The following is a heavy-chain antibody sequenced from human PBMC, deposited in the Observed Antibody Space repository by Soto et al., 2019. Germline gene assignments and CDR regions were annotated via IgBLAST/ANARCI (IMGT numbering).Heavy chain of an antibody. Sequence: GGSLRLSCAASGFTFSRYEMNWVRQAPGKGLQWLSYISGNGSTIHYADSVKGRFTVSRDNAQKQLYLQMNSLRAEDTALYYCARSRAAAPPRVGMDVWGQGTTVTVSS. J-gene: IGHJ6*02. CDR3: ARSRAAAPPRVGMDV. CDR2: ISGNGSTI. V-gene: IGHV3-48*03. D-gene: IGHD6-13*01. CDR1: GFTFSRYE.